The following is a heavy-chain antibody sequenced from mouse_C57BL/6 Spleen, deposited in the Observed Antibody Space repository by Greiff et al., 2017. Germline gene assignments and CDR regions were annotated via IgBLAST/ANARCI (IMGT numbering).Heavy chain of an antibody. CDR1: GFTFSSYA. D-gene: IGHD2-4*01. J-gene: IGHJ4*01. CDR2: ISDGGSYT. V-gene: IGHV5-4*03. Sequence: DVKLVESGGGLVKPGGSLKLSCAASGFTFSSYAMSWVRQTPEKRLEWVATISDGGSYTYYPDNVKGRFTISRDNAKNNLYLQMSHLKSEDTAMYYCARYDYGDAMDYWGQGTSVTVSS. CDR3: ARYDYGDAMDY.